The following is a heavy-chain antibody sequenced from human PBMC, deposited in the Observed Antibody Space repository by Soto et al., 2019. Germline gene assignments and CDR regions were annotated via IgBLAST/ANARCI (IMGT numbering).Heavy chain of an antibody. Sequence: QVQLVESGGGVVQPGRSLRLSCAASGFTFSSYGMHWVRQAPGKGLEWVAVISYDESNKYYADSVKGRFTISRDKSKNTLYLQMNSLRAEDTAVYYCAKSIAAVGTPPYFYHYGMDVWGQGTTVTVSS. D-gene: IGHD6-13*01. V-gene: IGHV3-30*18. CDR1: GFTFSSYG. CDR2: ISYDESNK. J-gene: IGHJ6*02. CDR3: AKSIAAVGTPPYFYHYGMDV.